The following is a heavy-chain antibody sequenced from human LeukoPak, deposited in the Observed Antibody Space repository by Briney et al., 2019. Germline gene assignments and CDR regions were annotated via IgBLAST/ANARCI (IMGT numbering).Heavy chain of an antibody. CDR1: GFTFGDYS. Sequence: GGSLRLSCSGSGFTFGDYSMSWFRQAPGRGLEWVGFIKSKAYGGKTEYAASEKARFTISRDDYKRIAYLQMNSLKAEDTAVYFCTNGYTMGVCWGQGRLVTVSS. D-gene: IGHD3-16*01. CDR2: IKSKAYGGKT. J-gene: IGHJ4*02. CDR3: TNGYTMGVC. V-gene: IGHV3-49*03.